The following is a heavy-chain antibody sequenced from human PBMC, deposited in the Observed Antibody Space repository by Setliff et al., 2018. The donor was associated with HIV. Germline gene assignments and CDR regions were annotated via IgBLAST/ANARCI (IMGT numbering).Heavy chain of an antibody. CDR2: IIPNSAGT. V-gene: IGHV1-2*06. Sequence: ASVKVSCKASGYTFTGYFIHWVRQAPGQGLEWMGRIIPNSAGTNYAQKFQGRVTMTRDTSISTAYMELSRLRSDDTAVDYCATKVYCTNGVCLDSFEIWGQGTMVTVSS. CDR1: GYTFTGYF. D-gene: IGHD2-8*01. CDR3: ATKVYCTNGVCLDSFEI. J-gene: IGHJ3*02.